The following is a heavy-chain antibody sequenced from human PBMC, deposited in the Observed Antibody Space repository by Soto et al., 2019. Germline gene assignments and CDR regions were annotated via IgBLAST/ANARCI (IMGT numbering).Heavy chain of an antibody. CDR2: INAGNGDT. V-gene: IGHV1-3*01. CDR1: GYTFSMHA. CDR3: ARDEGGWNSIEGGFVKVMLDY. Sequence: QVQLVQSGAEVKKPGASVKVSCKTSGYTFSMHAIHWVRQAPGQGLEWMGWINAGNGDTKYSENFQDRVAITRDAYASGAYMEVRRLRSEDTAIYYCARDEGGWNSIEGGFVKVMLDYWGQGSGVTVS. J-gene: IGHJ4*02. D-gene: IGHD1-7*01.